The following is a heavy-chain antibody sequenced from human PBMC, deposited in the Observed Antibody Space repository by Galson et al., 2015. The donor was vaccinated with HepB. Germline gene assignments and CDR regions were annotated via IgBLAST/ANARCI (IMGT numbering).Heavy chain of an antibody. CDR2: IKQDGSEI. CDR1: GFTFSSYW. CDR3: ASLGKQQLEGLDY. J-gene: IGHJ4*02. D-gene: IGHD6-13*01. V-gene: IGHV3-7*01. Sequence: SLRLSCAASGFTFSSYWMSWVRQAPGKGLEWVANIKQDGSEIYYVDSVKGRFTISRDNAKNSLYLQMNSLRAEDTAVYYCASLGKQQLEGLDYWGQGTLVTVSS.